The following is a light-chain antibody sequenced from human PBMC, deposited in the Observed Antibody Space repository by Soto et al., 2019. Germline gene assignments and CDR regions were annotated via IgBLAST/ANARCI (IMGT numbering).Light chain of an antibody. CDR1: QSISSW. CDR2: KAS. CDR3: QQYNSYPT. Sequence: EIQMTQSPSTLSASVGDRVTITCRASQSISSWLAWYQQKPGKAAKLLIYKASSLESGVPSRFSGSGSGTEFTLTISSLQPDDFATYFCQQYNSYPTFGHGTKVEIK. J-gene: IGKJ1*01. V-gene: IGKV1-5*03.